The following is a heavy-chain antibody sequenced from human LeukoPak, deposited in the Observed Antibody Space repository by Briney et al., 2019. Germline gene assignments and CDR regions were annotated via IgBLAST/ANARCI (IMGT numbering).Heavy chain of an antibody. J-gene: IGHJ3*02. D-gene: IGHD2-8*01. CDR2: IYSSGST. Sequence: SETLSLTCSVSGVSLDEYYWYWIRQSAGKRLEWIGRIYSSGSTNYAPSLKSRVTMSIDTSKRHLSLKLSSVTAADTGFYYCARLNGDGFDIWGQGTRVTVSS. CDR3: ARLNGDGFDI. CDR1: GVSLDEYY. V-gene: IGHV4-4*07.